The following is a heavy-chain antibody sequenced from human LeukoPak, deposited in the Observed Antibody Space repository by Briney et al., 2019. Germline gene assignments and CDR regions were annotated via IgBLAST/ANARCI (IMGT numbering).Heavy chain of an antibody. CDR3: ARGSLVYIY. CDR2: IYYSGST. J-gene: IGHJ4*02. D-gene: IGHD2-8*01. CDR1: GGSISSHY. Sequence: PSETLSLTCTVSGGSISSHYWSWIRQPPGKGLEWIGYIYYSGSTNYNPSLKSRVTISVDTSKNQFSLKLSSVTAADTAVYYCARGSLVYIYWGQGTLVTVSS. V-gene: IGHV4-59*11.